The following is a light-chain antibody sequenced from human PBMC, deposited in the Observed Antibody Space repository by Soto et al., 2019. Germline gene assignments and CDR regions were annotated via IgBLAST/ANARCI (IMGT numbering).Light chain of an antibody. CDR2: GAS. CDR3: QYYDNWPT. Sequence: IVMTQSPATLSVSPWDRATLSCRASQSVSSIAWYQQKPGQPPRLLIYGASRRATNIPARFSGGGSDTEFTLTISTLQSEDFAVYYCQYYDNWPTFGQGTRLEIK. V-gene: IGKV3-15*01. CDR1: QSVSS. J-gene: IGKJ5*01.